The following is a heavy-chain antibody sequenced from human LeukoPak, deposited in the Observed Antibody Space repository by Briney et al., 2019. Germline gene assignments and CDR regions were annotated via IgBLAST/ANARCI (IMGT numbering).Heavy chain of an antibody. CDR1: GGTFSSYA. D-gene: IGHD6-13*01. CDR2: IIPIFGTA. Sequence: GASVKVSFKASGGTFSSYAISWVRQAPGQGLEWMGGIIPIFGTANYAQKFQGRVTITTDESTSTAYMELSSLRSEDTAVYYCASFLVTAAGNWFDPWGQGTLVTVSS. V-gene: IGHV1-69*05. CDR3: ASFLVTAAGNWFDP. J-gene: IGHJ5*02.